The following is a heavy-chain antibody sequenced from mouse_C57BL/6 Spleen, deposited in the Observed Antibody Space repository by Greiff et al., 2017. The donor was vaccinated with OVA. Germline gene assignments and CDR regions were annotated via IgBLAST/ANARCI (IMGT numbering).Heavy chain of an antibody. CDR3: ARSTFYYGSSLYAMDY. Sequence: VQRVESGPELVKPGASVKISCKASGYAFSSSWMNWVKQRPGKGLEWIGRIYPGDGDTNYNGKFKGKATLTADKSSSTAYMQLSSLTSEDSAVYFCARSTFYYGSSLYAMDYWGQGTSVTVSS. V-gene: IGHV1-82*01. J-gene: IGHJ4*01. CDR2: IYPGDGDT. D-gene: IGHD1-1*01. CDR1: GYAFSSSW.